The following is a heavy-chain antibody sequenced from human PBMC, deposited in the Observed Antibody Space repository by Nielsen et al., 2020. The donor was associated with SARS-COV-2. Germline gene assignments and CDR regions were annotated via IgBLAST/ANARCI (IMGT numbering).Heavy chain of an antibody. D-gene: IGHD2-21*02. Sequence: SVKVSCKASGGTFGSDAFSWVRQAPGHGLEWVGGVIIVFDTANYAQKFQDRATITADESTNTVYMELSSLRSEDTAVYFCVSVVTDLAFDPWGQGTLVTVSS. CDR1: GGTFGSDA. CDR3: VSVVTDLAFDP. J-gene: IGHJ5*02. V-gene: IGHV1-69*13. CDR2: VIIVFDTA.